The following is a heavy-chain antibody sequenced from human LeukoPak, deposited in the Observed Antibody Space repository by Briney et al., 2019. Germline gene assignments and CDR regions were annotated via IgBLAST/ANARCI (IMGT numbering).Heavy chain of an antibody. CDR1: GGSFSGHY. V-gene: IGHV4-34*01. CDR3: ARSGRKGYCTNGVCPRLYNWFDP. CDR2: INHSGST. Sequence: SETLSLTCAVYGGSFSGHYWSWIRQPPGKGLEWIGEINHSGSTNYNPSLKSRVTISVDTSKNQFSLKLSSVTAADTAVYYCARSGRKGYCTNGVCPRLYNWFDPWGQGTLVTVSS. J-gene: IGHJ5*02. D-gene: IGHD2-8*01.